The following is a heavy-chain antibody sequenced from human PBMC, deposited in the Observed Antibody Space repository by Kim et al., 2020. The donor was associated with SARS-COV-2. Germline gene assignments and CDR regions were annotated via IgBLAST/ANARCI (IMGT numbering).Heavy chain of an antibody. CDR2: IDTNTGNP. V-gene: IGHV7-4-1*02. CDR3: ATHRGLGSFDY. D-gene: IGHD3-10*01. CDR1: GYTFTKYA. Sequence: ASVKVSCKTSGYTFTKYAMNWVRQAPGQGLEWMGWIDTNTGNPTYAQGFTGRFVFSLDTSVTTAYLQITSLTAEDTAVYYCATHRGLGSFDYWGQGTLVTVSS. J-gene: IGHJ4*02.